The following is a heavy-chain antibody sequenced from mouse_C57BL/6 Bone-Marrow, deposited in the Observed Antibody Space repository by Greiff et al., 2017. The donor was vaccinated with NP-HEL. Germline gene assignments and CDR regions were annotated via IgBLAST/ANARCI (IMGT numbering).Heavy chain of an antibody. J-gene: IGHJ2*01. CDR1: GYTFTSYW. CDR3: ARGVRQGGYVDD. Sequence: QVQLQQPGAELVRPGSSVKLSCKASGYTFTSYWMHWVKQRPIQGLEWIGNIDPSDSETHYNQKFKDKATLTVDKSSSTAYMQLSSLTSEDSAVYYCARGVRQGGYVDDWGQGTTLTVSS. V-gene: IGHV1-52*01. D-gene: IGHD2-14*01. CDR2: IDPSDSET.